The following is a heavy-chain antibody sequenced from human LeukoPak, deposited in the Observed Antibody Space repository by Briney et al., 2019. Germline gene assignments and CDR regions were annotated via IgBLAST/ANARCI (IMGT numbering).Heavy chain of an antibody. V-gene: IGHV3-48*01. CDR1: GFTFSSYA. Sequence: GRSLRLSCAASGFTFSSYAMHWVRQAPGKGLEWVSYISSSSSTIYYADSVKGRFTISRDNAKNSLYLQMNSLKAEDTAVYYCAREGVGFDIWGQGTMVTVSS. J-gene: IGHJ3*02. CDR2: ISSSSSTI. CDR3: AREGVGFDI. D-gene: IGHD1-26*01.